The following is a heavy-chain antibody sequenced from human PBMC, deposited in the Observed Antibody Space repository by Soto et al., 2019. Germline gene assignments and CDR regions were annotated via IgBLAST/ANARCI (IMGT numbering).Heavy chain of an antibody. V-gene: IGHV3-33*01. Sequence: QVQLVESGGGVVQPGRSLRLSCAASGFTFSSYGMHWVRQAPGKGLEWVAVIWYDGSNKYYADSVKGRFTISRDNSKNTLYLQMNSLRAEDTAVYYCARDLGGEYSNYVSTAFDYWGQGTLVTVSS. CDR3: ARDLGGEYSNYVSTAFDY. D-gene: IGHD4-4*01. CDR1: GFTFSSYG. CDR2: IWYDGSNK. J-gene: IGHJ4*02.